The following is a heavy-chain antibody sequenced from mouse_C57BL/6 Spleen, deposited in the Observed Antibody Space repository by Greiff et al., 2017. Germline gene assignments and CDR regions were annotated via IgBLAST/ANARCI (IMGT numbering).Heavy chain of an antibody. J-gene: IGHJ2*01. CDR3: ARDGVDYDFDY. D-gene: IGHD2-4*01. CDR2: ISDGGSYT. V-gene: IGHV5-4*01. Sequence: EVQWVESGGGLVKPGGSLKLSCAASGSTLSSYAMSWVRQTPEKRLEWVATISDGGSYTYYPDNVKGRFTISRDNAKNNLYLQMSHLKSEDTAMYYCARDGVDYDFDYWGQGTTLTVSS. CDR1: GSTLSSYA.